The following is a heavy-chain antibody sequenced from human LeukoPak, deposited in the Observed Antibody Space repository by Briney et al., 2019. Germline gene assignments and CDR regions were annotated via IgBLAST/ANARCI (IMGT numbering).Heavy chain of an antibody. Sequence: GESLKISCKGSGYSFTSYWIGWVRQAPGKGLEWVSAISGSGGSTYYADSVKGRFTISRDNSKNTLHLQMNSLRAEDTAVYYCAKDMAYSSSSLPYFDYWGQGTLVTVSS. D-gene: IGHD6-6*01. CDR3: AKDMAYSSSSLPYFDY. CDR1: GYSFTSYW. V-gene: IGHV3-23*01. CDR2: ISGSGGST. J-gene: IGHJ4*02.